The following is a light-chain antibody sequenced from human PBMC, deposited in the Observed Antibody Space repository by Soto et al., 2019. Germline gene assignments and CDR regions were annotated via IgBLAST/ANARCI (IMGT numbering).Light chain of an antibody. CDR1: QSVSSTF. Sequence: EIVLTQSPGTLSLSPGERATLSCGASQSVSSTFLAWYQQKPGQAPRLLIYGASSRATDIPDRFSGSGSGTDFTLTISRLEPEDCAVYYCQQYGSSPYPFGQGTKLEMK. V-gene: IGKV3-20*01. CDR2: GAS. J-gene: IGKJ2*01. CDR3: QQYGSSPYP.